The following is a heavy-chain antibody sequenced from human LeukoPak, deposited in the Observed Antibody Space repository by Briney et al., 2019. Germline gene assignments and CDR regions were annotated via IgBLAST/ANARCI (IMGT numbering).Heavy chain of an antibody. D-gene: IGHD7-27*01. CDR3: ARGGILGTDAPYYYYMDV. CDR2: MYYSGST. CDR1: GRSISCYY. V-gene: IGHV4-59*07. Sequence: ADPLSLICTVCGRSISCYYWSWLREPREEGVEWFGYMYYSGSTNYSTSLKGRVPISVDTSNNQFSLKLSSVTAADTAVYYWARGGILGTDAPYYYYMDVWGKGTTVTVSS. J-gene: IGHJ6*03.